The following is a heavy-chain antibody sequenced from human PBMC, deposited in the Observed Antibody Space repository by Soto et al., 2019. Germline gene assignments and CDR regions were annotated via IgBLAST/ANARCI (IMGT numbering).Heavy chain of an antibody. CDR2: ITNTGGAT. V-gene: IGHV3-23*01. J-gene: IGHJ5*02. CDR3: ARNPRSDIFGVRTIVENWLDP. D-gene: IGHD3-3*02. CDR1: GLNFGDLG. Sequence: GLLRLRSAASGLNFGDLGRSWVRQDPGKGLQWVSSITNTGGATYHTDSVKGRFIVSRDNSKNVMFLLMRGLGVGDTALYFCARNPRSDIFGVRTIVENWLDPWGRGSLVTVSS.